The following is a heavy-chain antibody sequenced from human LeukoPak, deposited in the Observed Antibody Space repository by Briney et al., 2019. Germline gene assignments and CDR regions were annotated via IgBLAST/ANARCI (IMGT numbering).Heavy chain of an antibody. CDR3: ARDGLLWFGESQYYFDY. Sequence: GGSLRLSCAASGFTFSSYSMNWVRQAPGKGLEWVSSISSSSSYIYYADSVKGRFTISRDNAKNSLYLQMNSLRAEDTAVYYCARDGLLWFGESQYYFDYWGRGTLVTVSS. CDR1: GFTFSSYS. D-gene: IGHD3-10*01. CDR2: ISSSSSYI. J-gene: IGHJ4*02. V-gene: IGHV3-21*01.